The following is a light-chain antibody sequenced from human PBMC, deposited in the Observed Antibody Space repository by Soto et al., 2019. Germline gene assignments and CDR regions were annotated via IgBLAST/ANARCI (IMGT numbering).Light chain of an antibody. Sequence: IVMTQSPATLYVSPGERATLSCRASQTVSSNLAWYQQKPGQAPRLLIYGASTRATGLPARFSGCESGTEFTLTISSLQSEDFAVYYCQQYNNWPLTFGGGTKVEIK. CDR3: QQYNNWPLT. CDR2: GAS. V-gene: IGKV3-15*01. J-gene: IGKJ4*01. CDR1: QTVSSN.